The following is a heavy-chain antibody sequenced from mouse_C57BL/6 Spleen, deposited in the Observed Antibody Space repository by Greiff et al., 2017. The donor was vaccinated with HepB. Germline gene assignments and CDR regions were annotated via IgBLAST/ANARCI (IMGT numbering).Heavy chain of an antibody. CDR1: GYTFTDYE. V-gene: IGHV1-15*01. Sequence: QVQLKESGAELVRPGASVTLSCKASGYTFTDYEMHWVKQTPVHGLEWIGAIDPETGGTAYNQKFKGKAILTADKSSSTAYMELRSLTSEDSAVYYCTREWRYYFDYWGQGTTLTVSS. CDR3: TREWRYYFDY. CDR2: IDPETGGT. J-gene: IGHJ2*01.